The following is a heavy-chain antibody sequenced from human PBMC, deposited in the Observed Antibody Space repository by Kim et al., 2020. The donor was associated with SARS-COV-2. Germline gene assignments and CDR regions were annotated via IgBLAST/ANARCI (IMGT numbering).Heavy chain of an antibody. V-gene: IGHV3-33*01. J-gene: IGHJ6*02. CDR2: IWYDGSNK. Sequence: GGSLRLSCAASGFTFSSYGMHWVRQAPGKGLEWVAVIWYDGSNKYYADSVKGRFTISRDNSKNTLYLQMNSLRAEDTAVYYCARDRFRGFGELFYGMDVWGQGTTVTVSS. CDR3: ARDRFRGFGELFYGMDV. CDR1: GFTFSSYG. D-gene: IGHD3-10*01.